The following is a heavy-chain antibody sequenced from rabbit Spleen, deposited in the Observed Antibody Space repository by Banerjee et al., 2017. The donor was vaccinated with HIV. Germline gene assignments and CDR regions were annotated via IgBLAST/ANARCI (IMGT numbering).Heavy chain of an antibody. D-gene: IGHD3-1*01. J-gene: IGHJ3*01. CDR2: INTGSGST. V-gene: IGHV1S43*01. CDR3: ARSYNSGGPGYARLDL. Sequence: QQQLEESGGGLVQPEGSLTLTCKASGFSFSDRDVMCWVRQAPGKGLEWIGCINTGSGSTWYASWASGRFTITRSTSLNTVDLKMTSLTAADTATYFCARSYNSGGPGYARLDLWGPGTLVTVS. CDR1: GFSFSDRDV.